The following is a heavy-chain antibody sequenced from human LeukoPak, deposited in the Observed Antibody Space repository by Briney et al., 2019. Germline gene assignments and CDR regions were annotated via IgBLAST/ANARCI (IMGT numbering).Heavy chain of an antibody. CDR3: AREGLLLGYFDF. D-gene: IGHD3-10*01. Sequence: SQTLSLTCAVSGGSISSGGYSWSWIRQPPGKGLEWIGYIYYSGSTYYNPSLKSRVTISTDTSKNQFSLKMNSVTAADTAVYCCAREGLLLGYFDFWGQGTLVTVSS. V-gene: IGHV4-30-2*01. CDR2: IYYSGST. J-gene: IGHJ4*02. CDR1: GGSISSGGYS.